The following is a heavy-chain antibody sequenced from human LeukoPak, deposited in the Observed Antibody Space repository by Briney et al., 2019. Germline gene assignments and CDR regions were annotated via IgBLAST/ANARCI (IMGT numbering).Heavy chain of an antibody. D-gene: IGHD5-18*01. CDR1: GFTFDDYA. CDR2: ISGDGGST. CDR3: AKDTEGYTHGYYYYGMDV. V-gene: IGHV3-43*02. Sequence: PGGSLRLSCAASGFTFDDYAMHWVRQAPGKGLEWVSLISGDGGSTYYADSVEGRFTISRDNSKNSLYLQMNSLRNDDTALYYCAKDTEGYTHGYYYYGMDVWGQGTTVTVSS. J-gene: IGHJ6*02.